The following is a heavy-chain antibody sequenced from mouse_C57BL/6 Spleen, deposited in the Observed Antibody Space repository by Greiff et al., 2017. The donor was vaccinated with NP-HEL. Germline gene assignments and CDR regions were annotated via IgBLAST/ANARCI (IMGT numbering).Heavy chain of an antibody. CDR1: GYTFTDYN. Sequence: VQLQQSGPELVKPGASVKIPCKASGYTFTDYNMDWVKQSHGKSLEWIGDINPNNGGTIYNQKFKGKATLNVDKSCSTAYMELRSLTSEDTAVYYCARGYYYGSSSLYSAMDYWGQGTSVTVSA. CDR3: ARGYYYGSSSLYSAMDY. V-gene: IGHV1-18*01. D-gene: IGHD1-1*01. J-gene: IGHJ4*01. CDR2: INPNNGGT.